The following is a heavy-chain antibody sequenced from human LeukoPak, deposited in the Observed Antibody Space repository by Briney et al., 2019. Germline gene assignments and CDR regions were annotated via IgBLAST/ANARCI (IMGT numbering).Heavy chain of an antibody. CDR3: ARLSPVQAVQHYYYHSMDV. V-gene: IGHV4-59*08. D-gene: IGHD1-1*01. CDR1: GASLSSSY. J-gene: IGHJ6*03. CDR2: IYYSGST. Sequence: PSETLSPTCTVSGASLSSSYWSWIRQSPGKGLEWIGYIYYSGSTNFNPSLKSRVTMSVDTSKNQFSLNLSSVTAADTAVYYCARLSPVQAVQHYYYHSMDVWGKGTTVTVSS.